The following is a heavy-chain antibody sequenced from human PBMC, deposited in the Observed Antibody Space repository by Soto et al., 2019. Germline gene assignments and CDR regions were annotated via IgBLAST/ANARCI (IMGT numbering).Heavy chain of an antibody. CDR3: ARDTYCGGDCQATQGAFDI. CDR1: GYTFTSYG. J-gene: IGHJ3*02. V-gene: IGHV1-18*01. D-gene: IGHD2-21*02. CDR2: ISAYNGNT. Sequence: QVQLVQSGAEVKKPGASVKVSCKASGYTFTSYGISWVRQAPGQGLEWMGWISAYNGNTNYAQKLQGRVTMTTDTSTSTAYMELRSLRSDDTAVYYCARDTYCGGDCQATQGAFDIWGQGTMVTVSS.